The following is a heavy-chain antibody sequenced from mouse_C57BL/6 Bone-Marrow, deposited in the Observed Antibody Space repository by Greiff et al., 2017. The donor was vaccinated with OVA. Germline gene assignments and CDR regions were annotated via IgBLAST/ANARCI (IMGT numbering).Heavy chain of an antibody. CDR1: GFSLTSYG. V-gene: IGHV2-6*03. CDR2: IWSDGST. Sequence: VNVVESGPGLVAPSQSLSITCTVSGFSLTSYGVHWVRQPPGKGLEWLVVIWSDGSTTYNSALKSRLSISKDNSKRQVFLKMNSLQTDDTAMYYCARLRRPEFAYWGQGTLVTVSA. CDR3: ARLRRPEFAY. D-gene: IGHD1-1*01. J-gene: IGHJ3*01.